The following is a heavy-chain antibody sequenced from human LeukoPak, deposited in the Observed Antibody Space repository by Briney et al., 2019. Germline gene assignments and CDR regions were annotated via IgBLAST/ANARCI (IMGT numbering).Heavy chain of an antibody. D-gene: IGHD3-10*01. CDR3: ARGVRRGTMVRGAPPYYYGMDV. Sequence: PSVTLSLTCAVYVGFFSVYYWSCIREPPGKGLEWIGEINYSGSTNYNPSLKSRVTISVDTSKNQFSLKLSSVTAADTAVYYCARGVRRGTMVRGAPPYYYGMDVWGKGTTVTVSS. CDR1: VGFFSVYY. J-gene: IGHJ6*04. V-gene: IGHV4-34*01. CDR2: INYSGST.